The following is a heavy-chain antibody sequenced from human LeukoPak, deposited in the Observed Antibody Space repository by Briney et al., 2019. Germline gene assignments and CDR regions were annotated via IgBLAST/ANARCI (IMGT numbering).Heavy chain of an antibody. Sequence: GGSLRLSCAASGFTFSNFWMVWVRQAPGKGLEWVGRIKSKTDGGTTDYAAPVKGRFTISRDDSKNTLYLEMNSLKTEDTAVYYCTTRGSDSGCPFFWGQGTLVTVSS. V-gene: IGHV3-15*01. CDR3: TTRGSDSGCPFF. CDR2: IKSKTDGGTT. CDR1: GFTFSNFW. J-gene: IGHJ4*02. D-gene: IGHD3-10*01.